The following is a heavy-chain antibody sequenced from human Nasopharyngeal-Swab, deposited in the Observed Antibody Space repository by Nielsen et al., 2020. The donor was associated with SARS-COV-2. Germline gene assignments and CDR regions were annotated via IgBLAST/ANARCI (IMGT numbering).Heavy chain of an antibody. J-gene: IGHJ3*02. D-gene: IGHD6-13*01. CDR2: IDPSDSYT. V-gene: IGHV5-10-1*01. Sequence: GSLRHSCKGSGYTFTTYWISWVRRMSGKGLEWMGRIDPSDSYTNYGPSFQGHVTISADKSISTAYLQWSSLKASDTAIYYCGRVSSSWPHDAFDIWGQGTMVTVSS. CDR1: GYTFTTYW. CDR3: GRVSSSWPHDAFDI.